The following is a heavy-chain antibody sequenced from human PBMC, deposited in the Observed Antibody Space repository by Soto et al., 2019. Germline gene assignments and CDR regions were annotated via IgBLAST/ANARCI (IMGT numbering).Heavy chain of an antibody. D-gene: IGHD4-4*01. CDR2: ISWSSSST. J-gene: IGHJ4*02. CDR3: AKLVTVTTNDL. Sequence: GGSLRLSCAASGFTFDDYAMHWVRQAPGKGLEWVSGISWSSSSTYYADSVKGRFTISRDNSKNTLFLQMNGLRAEDTAIYYCAKLVTVTTNDLWGQGTLVTVSS. CDR1: GFTFDDYA. V-gene: IGHV3-23*01.